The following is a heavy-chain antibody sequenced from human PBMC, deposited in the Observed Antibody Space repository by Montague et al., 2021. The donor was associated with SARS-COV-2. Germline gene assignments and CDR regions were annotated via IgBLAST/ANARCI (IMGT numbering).Heavy chain of an antibody. Sequence: SETLSLTCAVYGGSFSDYYWTWIRQSPGKGLEWIGEVNHSGRINYNPSLKSRITISVDTSKNQFSLRLSSVTAADTAVYYCARGRVDTTMILVAFTGAAHYFDSWGQGTLVSVSS. CDR3: ARGRVDTTMILVAFTGAAHYFDS. D-gene: IGHD3-22*01. J-gene: IGHJ4*02. CDR2: VNHSGRI. CDR1: GGSFSDYY. V-gene: IGHV4-34*01.